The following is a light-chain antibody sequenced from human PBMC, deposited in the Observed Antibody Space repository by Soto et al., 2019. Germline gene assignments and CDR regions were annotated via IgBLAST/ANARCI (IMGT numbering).Light chain of an antibody. J-gene: IGKJ2*01. CDR2: AAS. CDR3: QQANSFPHT. V-gene: IGKV1-12*01. CDR1: QGISSW. Sequence: DIQMTQSPSSVSESVGDRVTITCRASQGISSWLAWYPQQPGKAPKLLIYAASSLQSGVPSRFSGSGSGTDFTLTISSLQPEDFATYYCQQANSFPHTFGQGTKLEIK.